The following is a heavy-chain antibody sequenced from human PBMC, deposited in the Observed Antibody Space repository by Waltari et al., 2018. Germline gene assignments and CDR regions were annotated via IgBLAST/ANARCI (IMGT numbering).Heavy chain of an antibody. CDR3: ARGGIVGATRRVFDY. CDR1: GGPISRSNW. J-gene: IGHJ4*02. CDR2: IYHSGST. V-gene: IGHV4-4*02. Sequence: QVQLQESGPGLVKPSGTLSLTCAVSGGPISRSNWWSWVRQPPGKGLEWIGEIYHSGSTNYNPSLKSRVTISVDESKNQFSLKLSSVTAADTAVYYCARGGIVGATRRVFDYWGQGTLVTVSS. D-gene: IGHD1-26*01.